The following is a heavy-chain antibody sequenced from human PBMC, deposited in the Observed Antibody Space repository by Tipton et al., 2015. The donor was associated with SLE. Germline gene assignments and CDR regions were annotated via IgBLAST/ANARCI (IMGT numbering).Heavy chain of an antibody. Sequence: TLSLTCTVSGGSISSGSYYWSWLRQPAGKGLEWIGRIYTSGSTNYTPSLKSRVTISVDTSKNQFSLKLSSVTAADTAVYYCARVRYSGHDEAYYFDYWGQGTLVTVSS. CDR1: GGSISSGSYY. D-gene: IGHD5-12*01. V-gene: IGHV4-61*02. CDR2: IYTSGST. CDR3: ARVRYSGHDEAYYFDY. J-gene: IGHJ4*02.